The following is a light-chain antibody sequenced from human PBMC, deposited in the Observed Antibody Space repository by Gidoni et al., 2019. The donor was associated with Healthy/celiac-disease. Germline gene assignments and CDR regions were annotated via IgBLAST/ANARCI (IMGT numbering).Light chain of an antibody. CDR3: LQDYNYPLT. Sequence: GDRVTITCRASQVIRNDLGWYQQKPGKAPKLLIYAASSLQSGVPSRFSGSGSGTDFTLTISSLQPEDFATYYCLQDYNYPLTFGGGTKVEIK. V-gene: IGKV1-6*01. J-gene: IGKJ4*01. CDR1: QVIRND. CDR2: AAS.